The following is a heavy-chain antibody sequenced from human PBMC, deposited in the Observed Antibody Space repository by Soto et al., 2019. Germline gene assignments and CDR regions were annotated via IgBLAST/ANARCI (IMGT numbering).Heavy chain of an antibody. Sequence: ASVKVSCKASGYTFTRYTMNWVRQAPGQRLEWMGWINPDNGNTKSSQKFQDRVIITRDTSASTAYMGLSSLRSEDTAVYYCARGIATGQLDPWGQGTQVTVSS. CDR1: GYTFTRYT. CDR2: INPDNGNT. D-gene: IGHD2-15*01. V-gene: IGHV1-3*01. J-gene: IGHJ5*02. CDR3: ARGIATGQLDP.